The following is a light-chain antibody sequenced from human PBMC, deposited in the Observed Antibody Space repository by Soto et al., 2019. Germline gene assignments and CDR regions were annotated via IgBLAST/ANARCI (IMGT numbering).Light chain of an antibody. CDR1: SSDVGGYNY. J-gene: IGLJ2*01. CDR3: SSYTSSSTLYVV. V-gene: IGLV2-14*01. Sequence: QSALTQPASVSGSPGQSITISCTGTSSDVGGYNYVSWYQQHPGKAPKLMIYDVSNRPSGVSNRFSGSKSGNTASLTISGLQAEDEAEYDCSSYTSSSTLYVVFGGGTKLTVL. CDR2: DVS.